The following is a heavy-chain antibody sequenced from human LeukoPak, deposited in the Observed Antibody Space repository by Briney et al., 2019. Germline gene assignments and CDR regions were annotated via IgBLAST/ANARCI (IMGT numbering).Heavy chain of an antibody. J-gene: IGHJ4*02. CDR1: GFTVSSNY. Sequence: GGSLRLSCAASGFTVSSNYMSWVRQAPGKGLEWVSVIYSGGSTYYADSVKGRFTISRHNSKNTLYLQMNSLRAEDTAVYYCAKDAYSGSYYILGKHDYWGQGTLVTVSS. V-gene: IGHV3-53*04. CDR2: IYSGGST. D-gene: IGHD1-26*01. CDR3: AKDAYSGSYYILGKHDY.